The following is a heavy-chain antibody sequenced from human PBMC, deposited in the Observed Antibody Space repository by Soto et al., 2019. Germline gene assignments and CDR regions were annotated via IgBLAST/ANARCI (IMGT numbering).Heavy chain of an antibody. CDR1: GGSIISYY. Sequence: SETLSLTCTVSGGSIISYYWSWIRQPPGKGLEWIGYIYYSGSTDYDPSLKSRVTISVDTSKNQFSLKLSSVTAADTAVYYCARRWGTYFAFWGQGTLVTV. V-gene: IGHV4-59*01. D-gene: IGHD7-27*01. CDR2: IYYSGST. J-gene: IGHJ4*02. CDR3: ARRWGTYFAF.